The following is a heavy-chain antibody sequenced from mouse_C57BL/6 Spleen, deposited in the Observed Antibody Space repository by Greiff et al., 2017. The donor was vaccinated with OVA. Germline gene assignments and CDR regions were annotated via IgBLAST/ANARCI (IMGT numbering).Heavy chain of an antibody. CDR3: TPTAQLAY. CDR1: GYAFSSSW. CDR2: IYPGDGDT. Sequence: QVQLQQSGPELVKPGASVKISCKASGYAFSSSWLNWVKQRPGKGLEWIGRIYPGDGDTNYNGKFKGKATLTADKSSSTAYMQLSSLTSEDSAVYFCTPTAQLAYWGQGTLVTVSA. J-gene: IGHJ3*01. V-gene: IGHV1-82*01. D-gene: IGHD3-2*02.